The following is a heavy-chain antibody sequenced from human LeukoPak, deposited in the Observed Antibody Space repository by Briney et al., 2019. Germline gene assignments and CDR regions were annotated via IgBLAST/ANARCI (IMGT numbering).Heavy chain of an antibody. J-gene: IGHJ4*02. CDR2: ISSSSSYI. CDR3: ARVRAAYGDY. Sequence: GGSLRLSCAASGFTFSSYSMNWVRQAPGKGLEWVSSISSSSSYIYYADSVKGRFTISRDNAKNSLYLQMNSLRVEDTAVYYCARVRAAYGDYWGQGTLVTVSS. V-gene: IGHV3-21*01. D-gene: IGHD6-13*01. CDR1: GFTFSSYS.